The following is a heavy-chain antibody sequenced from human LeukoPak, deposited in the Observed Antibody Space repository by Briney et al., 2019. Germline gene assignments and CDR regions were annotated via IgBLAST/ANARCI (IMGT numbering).Heavy chain of an antibody. V-gene: IGHV3-73*01. Sequence: GGSLRLSCAASGFSFSEAAIHWVRQASGKGLEWVGRIRSRTSDYATAYAASVKGRFTISRDDSKNTLYLQMNSLRAEDTAVYYCAKDLSVVWGQGTLVTVSS. CDR1: GFSFSEAA. CDR3: AKDLSVV. D-gene: IGHD2-15*01. CDR2: IRSRTSDYAT. J-gene: IGHJ4*02.